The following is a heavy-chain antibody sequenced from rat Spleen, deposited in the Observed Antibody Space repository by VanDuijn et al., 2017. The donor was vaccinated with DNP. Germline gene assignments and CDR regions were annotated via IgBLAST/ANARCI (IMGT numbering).Heavy chain of an antibody. D-gene: IGHD2-2*01. V-gene: IGHV2-32*01. CDR3: ARGIRDFDY. J-gene: IGHJ2*01. CDR1: GFSLTSNS. CDR2: MWSDGDT. Sequence: QVQLKESGPGLVQPSQTLSLTYTVSGFSLTSNSVHWVRQPPGKGLEWMVVMWSDGDTSSNSALKSRLSISMYTSKSQVFLKMNSLQTEDTATYYCARGIRDFDYWGKGVMVTVSS.